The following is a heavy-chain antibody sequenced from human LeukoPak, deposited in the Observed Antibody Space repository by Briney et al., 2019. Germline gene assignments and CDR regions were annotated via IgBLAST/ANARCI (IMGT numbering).Heavy chain of an antibody. CDR1: GFTFSSYS. J-gene: IGHJ3*02. Sequence: PGGSLRLSCAASGFTFSSYSMNSVRQAPGKGLEWVSSISSSSSYIYYADSVKGRFTISRDNAKNSLYLQMNGLRAEDTAVYYCARSRCYDIFTGRDAFDIWGQGTMVTVSS. CDR2: ISSSSSYI. V-gene: IGHV3-21*01. CDR3: ARSRCYDIFTGRDAFDI. D-gene: IGHD3-9*01.